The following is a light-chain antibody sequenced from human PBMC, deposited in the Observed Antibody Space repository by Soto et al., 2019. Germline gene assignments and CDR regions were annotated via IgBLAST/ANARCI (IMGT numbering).Light chain of an antibody. CDR3: GAWDNSLSVVV. CDR2: DND. V-gene: IGLV1-51*01. J-gene: IGLJ2*01. Sequence: QLVLTQPPSASGTPGQRVSISCSGSRSNIGRNYVYWYQQLPGTAPKLLIYDNDKRPSGIPDRFSGSKSGTSATLGITGLQTGDEADYYCGAWDNSLSVVVFGGGTKLTVL. CDR1: RSNIGRNY.